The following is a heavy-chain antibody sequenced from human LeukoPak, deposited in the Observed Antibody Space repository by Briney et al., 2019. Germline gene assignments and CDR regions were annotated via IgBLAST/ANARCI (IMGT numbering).Heavy chain of an antibody. CDR2: ISAYNGNT. V-gene: IGHV1-18*01. CDR3: ARDENWNDDGGKGYNWFDY. J-gene: IGHJ5*01. D-gene: IGHD1-1*01. Sequence: GASVKVSCKASGYTFTSYGISWVRQAPGQGLEWMGWISAYNGNTNYAQKFQGRATMTTDTSTSTAYMELRSLRSDDTAVYYCARDENWNDDGGKGYNWFDYWGQGTLVTVSS. CDR1: GYTFTSYG.